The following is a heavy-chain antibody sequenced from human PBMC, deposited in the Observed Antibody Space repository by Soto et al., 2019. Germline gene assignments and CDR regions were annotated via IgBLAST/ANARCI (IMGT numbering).Heavy chain of an antibody. D-gene: IGHD4-17*01. CDR1: DDSFTDYF. CDR3: ARALFTFTYGRQYLLEV. CDR2: INDIGRT. Sequence: SETLSLTCVVYDDSFTDYFWTWIRLSPGKRLEWIGEINDIGRTNYNPSLKSRVSISVDTSKNQVSLKLNSVTAADTAVYYCARALFTFTYGRQYLLEVWGQGTEVIVSS. V-gene: IGHV4-34*01. J-gene: IGHJ6*01.